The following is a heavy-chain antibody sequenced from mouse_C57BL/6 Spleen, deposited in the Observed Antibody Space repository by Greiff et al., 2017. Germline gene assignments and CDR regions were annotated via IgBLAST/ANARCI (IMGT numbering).Heavy chain of an antibody. J-gene: IGHJ2*01. D-gene: IGHD1-1*01. CDR3: ARRYGSSWGYFDY. Sequence: VQLQQSGPELVKPGASVKISCKASGYTFTDYYMNWVKQSHGKSLEWIGDINPNNGGTSYNQKFKGKATLTVDKSSSTAYMELRSLTSEDSAVYYCARRYGSSWGYFDYWGQGTTLTVSS. CDR2: INPNNGGT. CDR1: GYTFTDYY. V-gene: IGHV1-26*01.